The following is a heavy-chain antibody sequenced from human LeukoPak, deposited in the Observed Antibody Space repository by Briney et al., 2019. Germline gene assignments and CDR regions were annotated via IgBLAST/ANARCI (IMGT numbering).Heavy chain of an antibody. Sequence: PSETLSLTCAVYGGSFSGYYWSWIRQPPGKGLEWIGEINHSGSTNYNPSLKSRVTISVDTSKNQFSLKLSSVTAADTAVYYCARVRYFDWLFYAVMNYYYYYMDVWGKGTTVTVSS. V-gene: IGHV4-34*01. CDR3: ARVRYFDWLFYAVMNYYYYYMDV. CDR2: INHSGST. D-gene: IGHD3-9*01. J-gene: IGHJ6*03. CDR1: GGSFSGYY.